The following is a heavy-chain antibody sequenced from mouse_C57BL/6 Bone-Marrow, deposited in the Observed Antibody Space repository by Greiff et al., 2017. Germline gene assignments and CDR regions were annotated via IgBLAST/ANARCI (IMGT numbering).Heavy chain of an antibody. CDR1: GYTFTDHT. CDR2: IYPRDGST. CDR3: ARKRGYGSSYFYYAMDY. D-gene: IGHD1-1*01. Sequence: QVQLQQSDAELVKPGASVKISCKVSGYTFTDHTIHWMKQRPEQGLEWIGYIYPRDGSTKYNEKFKGKATLTADKSSSTAYMQLNSLTSEDSAVYFCARKRGYGSSYFYYAMDYRGQGTSVTVSS. J-gene: IGHJ4*01. V-gene: IGHV1-78*01.